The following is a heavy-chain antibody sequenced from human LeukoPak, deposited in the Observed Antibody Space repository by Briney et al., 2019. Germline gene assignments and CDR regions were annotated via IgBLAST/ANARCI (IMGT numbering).Heavy chain of an antibody. V-gene: IGHV1-2*02. D-gene: IGHD3-22*01. J-gene: IGHJ4*02. CDR1: GYTFTGYY. Sequence: ASVKVSCKASGYTFTGYYMHWVRQAPGQGLEWMGWFNPDSGGTNYAQKFQGRVTMTRDTSISTAYMELSGLRSDDTAVYYCARVDDRGHYYDSSGPRKLFDYWGQGTLVTVSS. CDR3: ARVDDRGHYYDSSGPRKLFDY. CDR2: FNPDSGGT.